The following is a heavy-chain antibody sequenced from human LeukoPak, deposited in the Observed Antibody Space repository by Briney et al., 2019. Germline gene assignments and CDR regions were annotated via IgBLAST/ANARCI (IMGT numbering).Heavy chain of an antibody. J-gene: IGHJ6*02. CDR2: NYSGGST. D-gene: IGHD1-26*01. CDR1: GFTVSSNY. Sequence: PGGSLRLSCAASGFTVSSNYMSWVRQAPGKGLEWVSVNYSGGSTYYADSVKGRFTISRDNSKNTLYLQMNSLRAEDTAVYYCARDSWWELPLWSTGYYGMDVWGQGTTVTVSS. V-gene: IGHV3-53*01. CDR3: ARDSWWELPLWSTGYYGMDV.